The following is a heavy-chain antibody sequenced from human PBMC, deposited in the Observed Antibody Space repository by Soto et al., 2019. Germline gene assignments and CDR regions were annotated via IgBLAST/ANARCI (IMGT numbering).Heavy chain of an antibody. V-gene: IGHV3-33*01. CDR1: GFTFSSYG. J-gene: IGHJ4*02. D-gene: IGHD1-1*01. CDR3: AREYDEYYSDY. CDR2: IWFDGSNK. Sequence: QVQLVESGGGVVQPGRSLRLSCAASGFTFSSYGMHWVRQAPGKGLEWVADIWFDGSNKYDADSVKGRFAISRDNSKNTMYLQINSLRDEDTAVYYCAREYDEYYSDYWGQGTLVTVSS.